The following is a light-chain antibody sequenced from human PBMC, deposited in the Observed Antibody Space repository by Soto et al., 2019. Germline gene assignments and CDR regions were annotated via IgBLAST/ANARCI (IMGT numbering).Light chain of an antibody. CDR3: AAWDDRLTVL. CDR1: SSNIGGNA. CDR2: SNN. J-gene: IGLJ2*01. Sequence: QSVLTQPPSASGTPGQRVTISCSGSSSNIGGNAVNWYQQLPGTAPKLLIYSNNQRPSGVPDRFSGSKSGTSASLAISGLQSEDEADYYCAAWDDRLTVLFGGGTKLTFL. V-gene: IGLV1-44*01.